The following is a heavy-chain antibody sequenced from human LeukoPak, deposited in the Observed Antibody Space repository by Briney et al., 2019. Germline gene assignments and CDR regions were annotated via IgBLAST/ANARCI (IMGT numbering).Heavy chain of an antibody. CDR2: ITGSGGST. D-gene: IGHD2-15*01. V-gene: IGHV3-23*01. CDR3: AKSPGNVVAATFDY. Sequence: PGGSLRLSCAASGFTFSNYGLSWVRQAPGKGLEWVSGITGSGGSTYYADSVKGRFTISRDNSKNTLYLQMNSLRAEDTAVYYCAKSPGNVVAATFDYWGQGTLVTVYS. J-gene: IGHJ4*02. CDR1: GFTFSNYG.